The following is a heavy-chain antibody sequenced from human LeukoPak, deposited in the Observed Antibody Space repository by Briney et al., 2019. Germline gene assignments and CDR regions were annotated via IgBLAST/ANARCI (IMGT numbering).Heavy chain of an antibody. J-gene: IGHJ4*02. CDR3: ASKVTTGY. V-gene: IGHV3-66*01. CDR1: GFTVNSNY. D-gene: IGHD4-17*01. CDR2: TYSGGTT. Sequence: PGGSLRLSCVVSGFTVNSNYMSWVRQAPGKGLEWVSVTYSGGTTNYADSVKGRFIVYRDNSKNTLYLQMNSLRVEDTAVYYCASKVTTGYWGQGTLVTVSS.